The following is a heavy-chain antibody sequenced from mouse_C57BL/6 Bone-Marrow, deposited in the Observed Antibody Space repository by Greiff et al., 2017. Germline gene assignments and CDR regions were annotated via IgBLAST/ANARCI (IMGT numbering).Heavy chain of an antibody. Sequence: EVQRVESGGDLVKPGGSLKLSCAASGFTFSSYGMPWVRQTPDKRLEWVATISSGGSYTYYPDSVKGRFTISRDNAKNTLYLQMSSLKSEDTAMYYCARHGGYDWDAMDYWGQGTSGTVSS. CDR2: ISSGGSYT. V-gene: IGHV5-6*01. CDR3: ARHGGYDWDAMDY. D-gene: IGHD2-2*01. J-gene: IGHJ4*01. CDR1: GFTFSSYG.